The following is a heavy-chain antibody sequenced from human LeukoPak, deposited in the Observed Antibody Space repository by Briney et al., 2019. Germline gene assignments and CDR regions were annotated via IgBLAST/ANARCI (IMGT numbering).Heavy chain of an antibody. Sequence: GGSLRLSCAASGFTFSSYSMNWVRQAPGKGLEWVSSISSSSSYIYYADSVKGRFTISRDNAKNSLYLQMNSLRAEDTAVYYCARDVSRWPLDDAFDIWGQGTMVTVSS. D-gene: IGHD5-24*01. CDR2: ISSSSSYI. J-gene: IGHJ3*02. V-gene: IGHV3-21*01. CDR1: GFTFSSYS. CDR3: ARDVSRWPLDDAFDI.